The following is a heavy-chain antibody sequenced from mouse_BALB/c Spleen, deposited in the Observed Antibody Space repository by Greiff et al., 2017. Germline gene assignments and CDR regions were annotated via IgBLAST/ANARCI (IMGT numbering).Heavy chain of an antibody. V-gene: IGHV6-6*02. Sequence: DVQLQESGGGLVQPGGSMKLSCVASGFTFSNYCMNWVRQSPEKGLEWVAEIRLKSNNYATHSAESVKGRFTISRDDSKSSVYLQLNNLRAEDTGIYYCTPMDYGGQGTSVTVSS. CDR3: TPMDY. CDR1: GFTFSNYC. J-gene: IGHJ4*01. CDR2: IRLKSNNYAT.